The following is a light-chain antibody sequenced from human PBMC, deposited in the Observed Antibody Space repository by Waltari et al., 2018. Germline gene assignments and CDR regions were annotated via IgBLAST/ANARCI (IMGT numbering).Light chain of an antibody. Sequence: QSALTQPASVSGSPGQSITISCTGISSDVGSYHFFSWYQQHPGKAPKLMIYDAIMRPSGVSDRCSGSKSGNTASLTISGLQGEDEGDYYCCSYAGSTTPNWVFGGGTKLTVL. CDR1: SSDVGSYHF. CDR3: CSYAGSTTPNWV. V-gene: IGLV2-23*01. J-gene: IGLJ3*02. CDR2: DAI.